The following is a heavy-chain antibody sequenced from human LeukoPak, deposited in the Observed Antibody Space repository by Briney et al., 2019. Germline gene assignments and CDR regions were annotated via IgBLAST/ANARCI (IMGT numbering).Heavy chain of an antibody. CDR2: ISSSGDTT. V-gene: IGHV3-23*01. CDR1: GFTFRSYA. CDR3: AKLLIAVGSFDY. D-gene: IGHD6-19*01. J-gene: IGHJ4*02. Sequence: GGSLRLSCAASGFTFRSYAISWVRQAPGKGLEWVSGISSSGDTTYYVDSVKGRFTISRDNSKNTLYLQMNSLRAEDTAVFYCAKLLIAVGSFDYWGQGTLVTVSS.